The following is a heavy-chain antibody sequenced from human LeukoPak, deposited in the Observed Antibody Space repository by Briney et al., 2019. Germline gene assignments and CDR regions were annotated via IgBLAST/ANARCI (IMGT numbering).Heavy chain of an antibody. CDR1: GFTFSNYW. V-gene: IGHV3-7*01. CDR2: INQDGSKE. J-gene: IGHJ4*02. Sequence: PGGSLRLSCAASGFTFSNYWMTWVRQAPGKGLEWAAHINQDGSKEYYMDSVKARFTISRDNAKNSLSLQMNSLRAEDTAVYYCVRDGGVSGYDLLDYWGQGTLVTVSS. CDR3: VRDGGVSGYDLLDY. D-gene: IGHD5-12*01.